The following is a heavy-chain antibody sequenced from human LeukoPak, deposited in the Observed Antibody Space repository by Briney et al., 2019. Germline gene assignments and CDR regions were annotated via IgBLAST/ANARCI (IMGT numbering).Heavy chain of an antibody. Sequence: SETLSLTCAVSGGSISSSNYYWGWIRQPPGKGLEWIGTIYYSGDSYYNPSLKSRASISVDTSKNRFSLNVNSVTAADTAVYFCARHENIIMVPTAHAFDYWGQGALVTVSS. V-gene: IGHV4-39*01. CDR2: IYYSGDS. CDR1: GGSISSSNYY. J-gene: IGHJ4*02. D-gene: IGHD2/OR15-2a*01. CDR3: ARHENIIMVPTAHAFDY.